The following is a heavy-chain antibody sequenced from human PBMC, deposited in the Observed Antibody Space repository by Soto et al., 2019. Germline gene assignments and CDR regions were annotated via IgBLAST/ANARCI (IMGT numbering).Heavy chain of an antibody. CDR2: IIPLFGTV. CDR3: ARVRVIRGVIPSHFGL. Sequence: QAHLAQSGAEVKKPGSSVTVSCKASGGTFNSYGISWGRQAPGQGLDWMGVIIPLFGTVNYAQKFQGRVSITADKSTSTAYMDLKSLRSDDTAVYYCARVRVIRGVIPSHFGLWGKGTQVTVSS. CDR1: GGTFNSYG. V-gene: IGHV1-69*06. D-gene: IGHD3-10*01. J-gene: IGHJ4*02.